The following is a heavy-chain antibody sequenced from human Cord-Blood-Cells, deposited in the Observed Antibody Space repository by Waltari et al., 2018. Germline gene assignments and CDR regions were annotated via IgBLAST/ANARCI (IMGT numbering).Heavy chain of an antibody. D-gene: IGHD3-3*01. CDR1: AGSIRRGGYY. Sequence: QVQLQESGPGLVKPSQTLSLTCTVSAGSIRRGGYYWSWIRQHPGKGLEWIGYIYYSGSTYYNPSLKSRVTISVDTSKNQFSLKLSSVTAADTAVYYCARAEWLLYHYFDYWGQGTLVTVSS. CDR2: IYYSGST. J-gene: IGHJ4*02. CDR3: ARAEWLLYHYFDY. V-gene: IGHV4-31*03.